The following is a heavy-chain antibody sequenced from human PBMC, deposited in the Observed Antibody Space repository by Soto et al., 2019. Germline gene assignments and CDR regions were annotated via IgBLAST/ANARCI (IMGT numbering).Heavy chain of an antibody. D-gene: IGHD6-13*01. V-gene: IGHV3-23*01. J-gene: IGHJ6*02. CDR2: ISGSGRYT. Sequence: GGSLRLSCAASGFTFDSCVMSWVRQAPGKGLEWLSLISGSGRYTDYADSVKGRFTISGDNSKNTLYLEMNSLRVEDTALYYCAKDPPSERMQPDYGMDVWGLGTTVTVSS. CDR3: AKDPPSERMQPDYGMDV. CDR1: GFTFDSCV.